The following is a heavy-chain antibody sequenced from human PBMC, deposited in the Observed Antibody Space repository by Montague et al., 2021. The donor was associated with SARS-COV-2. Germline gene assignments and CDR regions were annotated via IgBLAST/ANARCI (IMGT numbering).Heavy chain of an antibody. CDR2: IYPGDSDI. CDR3: ARPYCSSSSCYYGMDV. Sequence: QSVAEVKTPGESLKISCRGSGYSFTSYWIGWVRQMPGKGLEWMGIIYPGDSDIRYSPSFQGQVTISADKSISTAYLQWNSLKASDTGMYYCARPYCSSSSCYYGMDVWGQGTTVTVSS. V-gene: IGHV5-51*01. CDR1: GYSFTSYW. D-gene: IGHD2-2*01. J-gene: IGHJ6*02.